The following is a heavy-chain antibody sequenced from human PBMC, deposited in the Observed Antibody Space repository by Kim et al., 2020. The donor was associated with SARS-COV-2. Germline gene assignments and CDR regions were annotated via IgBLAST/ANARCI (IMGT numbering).Heavy chain of an antibody. CDR3: ARQGVPFYNWLDP. D-gene: IGHD3-3*01. CDR2: IYPDKSDI. Sequence: GESLKISCKTSGYIFTSYWIGWVRQMPGKGLEWMGLIYPDKSDIRYNPSFHDHVTISADNSITTAYLEWSSLEASDTAIYYCARQGVPFYNWLDPWGQGTPVTVSS. J-gene: IGHJ5*02. CDR1: GYIFTSYW. V-gene: IGHV5-51*01.